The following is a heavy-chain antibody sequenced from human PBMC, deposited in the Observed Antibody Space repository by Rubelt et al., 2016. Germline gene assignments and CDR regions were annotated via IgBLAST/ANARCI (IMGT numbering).Heavy chain of an antibody. Sequence: QVQLQQWGAGLLKPSETLSLTCAVYGGSFSGYYWSWIRQPPGKGLEWIGEINHSGSTNYNPSLKSRVTIAVDTAKNQFSLKLSSVTAADTAVYYCARSGGNIDHGFDPWGQGTLVTVSS. CDR2: INHSGST. V-gene: IGHV4-34*01. CDR3: ARSGGNIDHGFDP. J-gene: IGHJ5*02. D-gene: IGHD2/OR15-2a*01. CDR1: GGSFSGYY.